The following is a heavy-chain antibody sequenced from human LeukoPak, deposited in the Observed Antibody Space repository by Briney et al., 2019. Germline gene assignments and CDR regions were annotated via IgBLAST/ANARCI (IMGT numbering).Heavy chain of an antibody. D-gene: IGHD1-1*01. CDR3: ARAPNWRFDH. V-gene: IGHV3-53*01. CDR1: GFSVSSIY. CDR2: IYSDGTT. J-gene: IGHJ4*02. Sequence: TGGSLRLSCAASGFSVSSIYMNWVRQAPGKGLEWVSVIYSDGTTYYADSVKGRFTISRDDSKNTLYLHMNSLRAEDTAVYYCARAPNWRFDHWGQGTLVTVS.